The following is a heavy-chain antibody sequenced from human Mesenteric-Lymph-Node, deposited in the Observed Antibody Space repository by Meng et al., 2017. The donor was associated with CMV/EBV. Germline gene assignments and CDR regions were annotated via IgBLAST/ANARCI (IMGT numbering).Heavy chain of an antibody. CDR3: ARGSDIPVNNY. V-gene: IGHV4-34*01. CDR1: GGSFSGYY. CDR2: INHSGVH. D-gene: IGHD2-15*01. J-gene: IGHJ4*02. Sequence: QVQLQQGGAGLLKPSETLSLTCAVYGGSFSGYYWSWIRQPPGKGLEWIGEINHSGVHNYNPSLKSRVTISLDRSKNQFSLKLSSVTAEDTAVYYCARGSDIPVNNYWGQGTLVTVSS.